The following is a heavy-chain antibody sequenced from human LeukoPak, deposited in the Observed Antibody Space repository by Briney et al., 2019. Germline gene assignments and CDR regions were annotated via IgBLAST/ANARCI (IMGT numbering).Heavy chain of an antibody. CDR2: INPNSGGT. V-gene: IGHV1-2*02. J-gene: IGHJ6*03. CDR3: GRGVSGSYYYYYMDV. Sequence: ASVKVSCKASGYTFTGYYMHWVRQAPGQGLEWMGWINPNSGGTNYAQKFQGRVTMTRDTSISTAYMELSRLRSDDTAVYYCGRGVSGSYYYYYMDVWGKGTTVTVSS. CDR1: GYTFTGYY. D-gene: IGHD1-26*01.